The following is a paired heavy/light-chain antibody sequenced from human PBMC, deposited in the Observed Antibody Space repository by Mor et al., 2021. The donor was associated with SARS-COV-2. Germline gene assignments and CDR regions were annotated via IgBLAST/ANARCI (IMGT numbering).Heavy chain of an antibody. V-gene: IGHV3-74*01. CDR2: VDGEGSGT. J-gene: IGHJ4*02. Sequence: EVQLVESGGGLVQPGGSLRLSCTASGFTFTNYWMHWVRQVPGKGLVWVSRVDGEGSGTSYADSVKGRFTMSRDNARNTVYLQMNSLRAEDTAVYYCGTAFEFWGQGILVTVSS. CDR3: GTAFEF. D-gene: IGHD3-3*02. CDR1: GFTFTNYW.
Light chain of an antibody. V-gene: IGLV10-54*04. CDR1: NDNVGNQG. J-gene: IGLJ3*02. CDR2: RNN. Sequence: QPGLTQPPSVSKDLTQTAILTCTGNNDNVGNQGATWLQQHQGHPPKVLSFRNNDRPSGISERFSASRSGNTASLTISGLQPEDEAEYFCSAWDRSLNAAVFGGGTRLTVL. CDR3: SAWDRSLNAAV.